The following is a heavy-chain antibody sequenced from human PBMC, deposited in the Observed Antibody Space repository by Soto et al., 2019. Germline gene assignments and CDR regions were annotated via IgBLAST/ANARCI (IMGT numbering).Heavy chain of an antibody. J-gene: IGHJ5*02. Sequence: VQLVQSGAEVKKPGSSVKVSCKASGGTFSSYAISWVRQAPGQGLEWMGGIIPIFGTANYAQKFQGRVTITADESTSTAYMELSSLRSEDTAVYYCASLYYYGSGSYYKSPGGWFDPWGQGTLVTVSS. CDR1: GGTFSSYA. D-gene: IGHD3-10*01. CDR2: IIPIFGTA. V-gene: IGHV1-69*01. CDR3: ASLYYYGSGSYYKSPGGWFDP.